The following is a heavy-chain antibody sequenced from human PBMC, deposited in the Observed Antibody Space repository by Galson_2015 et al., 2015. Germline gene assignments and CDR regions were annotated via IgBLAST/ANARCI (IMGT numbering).Heavy chain of an antibody. CDR3: ARYYAADTVLIPFY. Sequence: SLRLSCAASGFTFSSYWMTWVRQTPGKGLEWVANIKQDGSERYYVDSVKGRFTISRDNAKNSLYLQMNSLRAEDTAVHFCARYYAADTVLIPFYWGQGTLVTVSS. CDR1: GFTFSSYW. V-gene: IGHV3-7*03. D-gene: IGHD3-16*01. J-gene: IGHJ4*02. CDR2: IKQDGSER.